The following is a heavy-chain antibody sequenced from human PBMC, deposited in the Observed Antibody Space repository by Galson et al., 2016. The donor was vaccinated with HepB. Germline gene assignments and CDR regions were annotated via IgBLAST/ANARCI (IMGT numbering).Heavy chain of an antibody. CDR1: GFLFSSHA. Sequence: SLRLSCAASGFLFSSHAMHWVRQAPGKGLEWLALISYDGSVKYYADSVKGRFTISRDNSKNTMYVTMTGLRAEDTAVYYCAKSPATAGAYYFDAGGQGTLVTVSS. D-gene: IGHD6-13*01. CDR2: ISYDGSVK. V-gene: IGHV3-30*04. J-gene: IGHJ4*02. CDR3: AKSPATAGAYYFDA.